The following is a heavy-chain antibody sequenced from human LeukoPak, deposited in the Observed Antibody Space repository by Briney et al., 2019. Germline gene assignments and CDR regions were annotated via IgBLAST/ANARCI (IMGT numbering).Heavy chain of an antibody. CDR2: IYYSGST. V-gene: IGHV4-39*07. Sequence: SETLSLTCTVSGGSISSSSYYWGWIRQPPGKGLEWIGSIYYSGSTYYNPSLKSRVTISVDTSKNQFSLKLSSVTAADTAVYYCARGPMYSSGWYHQYFQHWGQGTLVTVSS. J-gene: IGHJ1*01. CDR3: ARGPMYSSGWYHQYFQH. D-gene: IGHD6-19*01. CDR1: GGSISSSSYY.